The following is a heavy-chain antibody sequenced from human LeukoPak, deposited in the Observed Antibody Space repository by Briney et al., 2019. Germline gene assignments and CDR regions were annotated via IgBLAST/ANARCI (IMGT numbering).Heavy chain of an antibody. CDR2: IYYSGST. V-gene: IGHV4-30-4*08. Sequence: KASETLSLTCTVSGGSISSGDYYWSWIRQPPGKGLEWIGYIYYSGSTYYNPSPKSRVTISVDTSKNQFSLKLSSVTAADTAVYYCARASGSYDAVDYWGQGTLVTVSS. D-gene: IGHD1-26*01. CDR1: GGSISSGDYY. J-gene: IGHJ4*02. CDR3: ARASGSYDAVDY.